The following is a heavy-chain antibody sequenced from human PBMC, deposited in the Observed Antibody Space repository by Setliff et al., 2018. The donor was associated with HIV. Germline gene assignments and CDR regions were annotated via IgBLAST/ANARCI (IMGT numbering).Heavy chain of an antibody. CDR3: ARVPVAGANWFDP. Sequence: PSETLSLTCTVSGGSIWSGSYYWTWIRQPAGKGLEWIGSVSQSGSTYYNPSLKSRITISVDRSKNLFSLKLISVTAADQGVYYCARVPVAGANWFDPWGLGTLVTVSS. D-gene: IGHD2-21*01. CDR1: GGSIWSGSYY. V-gene: IGHV4-39*01. J-gene: IGHJ5*02. CDR2: VSQSGST.